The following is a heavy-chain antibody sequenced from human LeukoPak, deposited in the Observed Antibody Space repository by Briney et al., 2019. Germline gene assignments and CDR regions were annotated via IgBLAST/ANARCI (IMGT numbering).Heavy chain of an antibody. CDR2: ISSNGGST. CDR1: GFTFSSYA. V-gene: IGHV3-64D*06. Sequence: GGSLRLSCSASGFTFSSYAMLWVRQAPGKGLEYVSAISSNGGSTYYADSVKGRFTISRDNSKNTLYLQMSSLRAEDTAVYYCVKARGSGRPSAFDIWGQGTMVTVSS. D-gene: IGHD3-10*01. CDR3: VKARGSGRPSAFDI. J-gene: IGHJ3*02.